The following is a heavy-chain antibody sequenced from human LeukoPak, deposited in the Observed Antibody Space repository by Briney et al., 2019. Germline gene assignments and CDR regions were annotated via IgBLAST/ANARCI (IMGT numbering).Heavy chain of an antibody. CDR2: ISGSGDGT. D-gene: IGHD6-13*01. CDR3: AKRGIAAAASFDY. Sequence: GGSLRLSCAASGFTFSSYAMSWVRQAPGKGLERVSTISGSGDGTYYADSVKGRFTISRDNSKNTLYLQMNSLRADDTAVYYCAKRGIAAAASFDYWGQGTLVTVSS. CDR1: GFTFSSYA. J-gene: IGHJ4*02. V-gene: IGHV3-23*01.